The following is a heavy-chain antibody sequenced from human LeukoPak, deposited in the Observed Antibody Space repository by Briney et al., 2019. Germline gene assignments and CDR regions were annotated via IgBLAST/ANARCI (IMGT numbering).Heavy chain of an antibody. D-gene: IGHD4-11*01. CDR2: IYYSGST. J-gene: IGHJ6*02. CDR3: ARDRSDDYSEGLPYYYYGMDV. V-gene: IGHV4-31*03. Sequence: SETLSLTCTVSGGSISSGGYYWSWICQHPGKGLEWIGYIYYSGSTYYNPSLKSRVTISVDTSKNQFSLKLSSVTAADTAVYYCARDRSDDYSEGLPYYYYGMDVWGQGTTVTVSS. CDR1: GGSISSGGYY.